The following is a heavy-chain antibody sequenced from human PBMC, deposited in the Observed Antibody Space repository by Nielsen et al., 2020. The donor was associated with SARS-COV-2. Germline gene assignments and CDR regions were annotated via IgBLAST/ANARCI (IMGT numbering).Heavy chain of an antibody. CDR1: GYTFTSFA. CDR2: INAGNGNT. V-gene: IGHV1-3*01. J-gene: IGHJ6*02. CDR3: ACERSREYGIVV. D-gene: IGHD1-26*01. Sequence: ASVNVSCKISGYTFTSFAIHWVRQAPGQSLEWMGWINAGNGNTKYSQKFQGRVTFTRDTSASTAYMERSSLRFEVTAVYYCACERSREYGIVVWGQGATVTVSS.